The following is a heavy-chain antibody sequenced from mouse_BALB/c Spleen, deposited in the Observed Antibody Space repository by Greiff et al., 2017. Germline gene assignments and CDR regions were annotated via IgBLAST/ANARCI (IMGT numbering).Heavy chain of an antibody. Sequence: QVQLQQPGAELVRPGASVKLSCKASGYTFTSYWINWVKQRPGQGLEWIGNIYPSDSYTNYNQKFKDKATLTVDKSSSTAYMQLSSPTSEDSAVYYCTRGDYGSFAYWGQGTLVTVSA. D-gene: IGHD2-4*01. J-gene: IGHJ3*01. V-gene: IGHV1-69*02. CDR2: IYPSDSYT. CDR1: GYTFTSYW. CDR3: TRGDYGSFAY.